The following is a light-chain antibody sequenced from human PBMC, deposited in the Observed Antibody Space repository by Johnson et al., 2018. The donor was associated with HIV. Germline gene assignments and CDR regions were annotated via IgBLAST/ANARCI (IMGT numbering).Light chain of an antibody. V-gene: IGLV1-51*01. J-gene: IGLJ1*01. CDR3: GAWASSLSAHYV. CDR1: SCDIGNNY. CDR2: DNS. Sequence: QSVLTQPPSVSAAPGQKVSISCSGNSCDIGNNYVSSHQQLPGTAPKLPIYDNSKRPSGIPDRFSGSNPGTSATLAIPGLLAGDEADYYCGAWASSLSAHYVFGTGTNITVL.